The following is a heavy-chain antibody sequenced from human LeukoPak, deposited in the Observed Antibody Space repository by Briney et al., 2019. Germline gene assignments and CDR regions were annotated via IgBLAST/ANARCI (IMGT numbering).Heavy chain of an antibody. CDR1: GYSISSGYY. D-gene: IGHD3-22*01. CDR2: IYYSGST. V-gene: IGHV4-38-2*02. J-gene: IGHJ4*02. Sequence: SETLSLTCTVSGYSISSGYYWGWIRQPPGKVLEWIATIYYSGSTIYTPSLKSRLAISRDTSSDQFSLRLTSVTAADTAVYYCARAPIVVVSTPSFDTWGKGILVTVSS. CDR3: ARAPIVVVSTPSFDT.